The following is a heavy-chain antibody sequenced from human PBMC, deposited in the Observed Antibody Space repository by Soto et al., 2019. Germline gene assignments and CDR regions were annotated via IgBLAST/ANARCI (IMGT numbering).Heavy chain of an antibody. CDR1: GGSISSSSYY. V-gene: IGHV4-39*01. CDR3: ASGGFLEERYVMDV. Sequence: SETLSLTCTVSGGSISSSSYYWGWIRQPPGKGLEWIGSIYYSGSTYYNPSLKSRVTISVDTSKNQFSLKLSSVTAADTAVYYCASGGFLEERYVMDVWGKGTTVTVSS. CDR2: IYYSGST. D-gene: IGHD3-3*01. J-gene: IGHJ6*04.